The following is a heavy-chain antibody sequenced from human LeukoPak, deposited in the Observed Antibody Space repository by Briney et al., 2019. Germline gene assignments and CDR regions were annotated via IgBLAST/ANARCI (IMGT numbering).Heavy chain of an antibody. CDR2: IHPEGNEK. J-gene: IGHJ4*02. CDR1: GFTFSNFW. V-gene: IGHV3-7*04. Sequence: GGSLRLSCAVSGFTFSNFWMSWVRQAPGRGLEWVANIHPEGNEKYHVESVKGRFTISRDNTKNLLFLQMNGLRVEDTAVYYCARGDDFSGDHWGQGTLVTVSS. CDR3: ARGDDFSGDH. D-gene: IGHD1-1*01.